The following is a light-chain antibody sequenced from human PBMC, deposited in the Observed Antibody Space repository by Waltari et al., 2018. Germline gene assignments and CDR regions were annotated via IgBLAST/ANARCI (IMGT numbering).Light chain of an antibody. Sequence: AVQMTQSPSSLSALVGDRVSITCRASQGIGSDLAWYQQRPGRAPTLLVFSASTLHTGVPSRFSGSGSVTDFTLTINSLQPEDFATYYCLQDHNYPSTFGQGTNVEI. V-gene: IGKV1-6*01. CDR1: QGIGSD. J-gene: IGKJ1*01. CDR2: SAS. CDR3: LQDHNYPST.